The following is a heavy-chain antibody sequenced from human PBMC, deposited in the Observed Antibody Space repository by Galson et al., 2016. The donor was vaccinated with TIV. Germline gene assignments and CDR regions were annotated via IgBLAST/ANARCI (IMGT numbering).Heavy chain of an antibody. CDR3: TRAAGKNGASCYATCETFDI. D-gene: IGHD2-2*01. Sequence: CAISGDSVSSDSAAWNWVRQSPSRGLGWLGRTYYRSRWYYDYKVSVKSRITINPDTSKNQFSLQLNSVTPEDTAVYYCTRAAGKNGASCYATCETFDIWGQETMVTVSS. J-gene: IGHJ3*02. V-gene: IGHV6-1*01. CDR2: TYYRSRWYY. CDR1: GDSVSSDSAA.